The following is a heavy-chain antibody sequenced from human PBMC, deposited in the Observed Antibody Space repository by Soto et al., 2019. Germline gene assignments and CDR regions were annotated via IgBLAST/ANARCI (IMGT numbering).Heavy chain of an antibody. J-gene: IGHJ5*02. CDR2: ISAYTDDP. D-gene: IGHD2-2*01. CDR3: ARVIPGAEAWFDP. Sequence: QGQLVQSGAEVKKPGASVKVSCTASGNTFTNFGVTWVRQAPAQGLEWMGWISAYTDDPNYAQKVQGRVTMTIDTSTSTAYLDLRSLTSDDTAVYYCARVIPGAEAWFDPWGQGTLVTVSS. V-gene: IGHV1-18*01. CDR1: GNTFTNFG.